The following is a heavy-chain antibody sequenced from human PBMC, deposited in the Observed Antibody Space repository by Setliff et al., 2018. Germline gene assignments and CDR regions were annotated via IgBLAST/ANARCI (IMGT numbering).Heavy chain of an antibody. CDR3: ARERYFWSGYHN. CDR1: GFTVSSNY. D-gene: IGHD3-3*01. Sequence: GGSLRLSCAASGFTVSSNYMSWVRQAPGKGLEWVSVIYSGGSTYYADSVKGRFTISRDNSKNTLYLQMNSLRAEDTAVYYCARERYFWSGYHNWGQGTLVTISS. V-gene: IGHV3-66*01. J-gene: IGHJ4*02. CDR2: IYSGGST.